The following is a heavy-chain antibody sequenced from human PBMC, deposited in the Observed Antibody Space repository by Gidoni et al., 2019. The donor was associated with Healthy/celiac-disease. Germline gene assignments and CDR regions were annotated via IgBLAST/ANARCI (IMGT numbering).Heavy chain of an antibody. CDR3: AREEVRCSSTSCYRDYYYMDV. J-gene: IGHJ6*03. CDR2: ISSSSSYI. Sequence: EVQLVESGGGLVKPGGSLRLSCAASGFTFSSYSLHWVRQAPGKGLEWVSSISSSSSYIYYADSVKGRFTISRDNAKNSLYLQMNSLRAEDTAVYYCAREEVRCSSTSCYRDYYYMDVWGKGTTVTVSS. D-gene: IGHD2-2*01. V-gene: IGHV3-21*01. CDR1: GFTFSSYS.